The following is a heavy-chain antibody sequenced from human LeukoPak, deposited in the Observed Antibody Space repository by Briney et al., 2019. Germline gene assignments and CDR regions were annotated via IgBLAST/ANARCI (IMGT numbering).Heavy chain of an antibody. CDR2: ISSSSSYI. J-gene: IGHJ6*03. V-gene: IGHV3-21*01. D-gene: IGHD3-10*01. CDR1: GFTFSSYS. CDR3: ARETYGEDYVDV. Sequence: GGSLRLSCAASGFTFSSYSMNWVRQAPGKGLEWVSSISSSSSYIYYADSVKGRFTISRDNAKNSLYLQMNSLRAEDTAVYYCARETYGEDYVDVWGKGTTVTVSS.